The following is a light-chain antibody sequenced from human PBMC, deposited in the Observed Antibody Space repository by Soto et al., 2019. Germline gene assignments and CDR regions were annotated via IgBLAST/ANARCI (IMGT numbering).Light chain of an antibody. CDR1: QSISYF. CDR2: TAS. V-gene: IGKV1-39*01. CDR3: QQGYRTPLS. Sequence: DIQMTQSPSSLSASVGDRVTITCRASQSISYFLNWYQQKPGKAPTLLIYTASNLQDGVPSRFSGSGSGTDFTLTISGLEPEDFAIYYCQQGYRTPLSFGGGTKVEI. J-gene: IGKJ4*01.